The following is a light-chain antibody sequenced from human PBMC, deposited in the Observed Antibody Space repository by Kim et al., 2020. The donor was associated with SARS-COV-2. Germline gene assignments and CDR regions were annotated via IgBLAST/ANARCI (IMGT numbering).Light chain of an antibody. Sequence: PGERATLSCRASQSVSRSYLAWYQQKPGQAPRLLIYGASSRATGIPDRFSGSGSGTDFTLTITRLEPEDSAVYYCQQSGSSLTWTFGQGTKVDIK. J-gene: IGKJ1*01. CDR3: QQSGSSLTWT. CDR1: QSVSRSY. CDR2: GAS. V-gene: IGKV3-20*01.